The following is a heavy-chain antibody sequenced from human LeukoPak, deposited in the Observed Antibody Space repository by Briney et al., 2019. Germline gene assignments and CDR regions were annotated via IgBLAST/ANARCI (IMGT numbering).Heavy chain of an antibody. CDR1: GGSISSGSYY. V-gene: IGHV4-61*02. J-gene: IGHJ5*02. CDR2: IYTSGST. CDR3: AKGAGPPWFDP. D-gene: IGHD6-19*01. Sequence: SETLSLTCTVSGGSISSGSYYWSWIRQPAGKGLEWIGRIYTSGSTNYNPSLTSRVTISVDTSKNQLSMKLSSVTAADTAVYYCAKGAGPPWFDPWGQGTLVTVSS.